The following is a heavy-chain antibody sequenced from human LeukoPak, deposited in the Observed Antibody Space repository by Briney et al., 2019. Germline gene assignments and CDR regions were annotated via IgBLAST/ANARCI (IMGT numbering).Heavy chain of an antibody. J-gene: IGHJ5*02. CDR1: GGSFSGYY. Sequence: SETLSLTCAVYGGSFSGYYWSWIRQPPGKGLEWMGEINHSGSTNYNPSLKSRVTISVDTSKNQFSLKRSSVTAADTAVYYCARGSRRGSWQAARQRHWFDPWGQGTLVTVSS. CDR3: ARGSRRGSWQAARQRHWFDP. D-gene: IGHD3-16*01. V-gene: IGHV4-34*01. CDR2: INHSGST.